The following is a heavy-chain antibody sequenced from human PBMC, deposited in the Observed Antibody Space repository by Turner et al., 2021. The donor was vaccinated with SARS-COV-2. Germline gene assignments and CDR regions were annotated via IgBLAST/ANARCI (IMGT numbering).Heavy chain of an antibody. V-gene: IGHV4-39*01. J-gene: IGHJ3*01. Sequence: QLQLPESGPGLVKPSETLSLTCPVSGCSITTSSYYWGWIRQPPGKGLEWIGSIHYSGSTYYNASLESRVTISVDTSKNQFSLKLTSVTAADTAVYYCARVRTVTCITTTCLPSDAFDLGAKGQWSPSLQ. CDR1: GCSITTSSYY. CDR2: IHYSGST. D-gene: IGHD3-10*01. CDR3: ARVRTVTCITTTCLPSDAFDL.